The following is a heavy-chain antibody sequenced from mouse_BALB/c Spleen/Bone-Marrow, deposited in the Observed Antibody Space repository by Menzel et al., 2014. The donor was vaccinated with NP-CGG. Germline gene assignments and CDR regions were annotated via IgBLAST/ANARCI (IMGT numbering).Heavy chain of an antibody. CDR3: ARGGIYYGSSSFAY. D-gene: IGHD1-1*01. Sequence: VQRVESGPELVRPGVSVKISCKGSGYTFTDYAMHWVKQSHAKSLEWIGVISTYSGNTNYNQKFKGKATMTVDKSSSTAYMELARLTSKDSAIHYCARGGIYYGSSSFAYWGQGTPVTVSA. CDR2: ISTYSGNT. CDR1: GYTFTDYA. V-gene: IGHV1-67*01. J-gene: IGHJ3*01.